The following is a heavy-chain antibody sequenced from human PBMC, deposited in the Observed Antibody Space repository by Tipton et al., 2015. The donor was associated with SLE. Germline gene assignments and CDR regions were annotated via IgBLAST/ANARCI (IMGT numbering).Heavy chain of an antibody. V-gene: IGHV4-34*01. CDR2: INHSGST. J-gene: IGHJ3*02. D-gene: IGHD1-14*01. CDR1: GGSFSGYY. Sequence: LRLSCAVYGGSFSGYYWSWIRQPPGKGLEWIGDINHSGSTNYNPSPKSRVTISVDTSKNQFSLKLSSVTAADTAVYYCARDGSAFDIWGQGTMVTVSS. CDR3: ARDGSAFDI.